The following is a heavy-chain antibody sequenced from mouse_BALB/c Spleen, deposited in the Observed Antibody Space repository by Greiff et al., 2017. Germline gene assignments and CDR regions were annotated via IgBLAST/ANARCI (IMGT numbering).Heavy chain of an antibody. CDR3: ARHGTTGDYDAMDY. D-gene: IGHD4-1*01. CDR1: GFAFTSYD. J-gene: IGHJ4*01. V-gene: IGHV5-12-1*01. CDR2: ISSGGGST. Sequence: EVQGVESGGGLVKPGGSLKLSCAASGFAFTSYDMSWVRQTPEKSLEWVAYISSGGGSTYYPDTVKGRFTISRDNAKNTLYLQMSSLKSEDTAMYYCARHGTTGDYDAMDYWGQGTSVTVSS.